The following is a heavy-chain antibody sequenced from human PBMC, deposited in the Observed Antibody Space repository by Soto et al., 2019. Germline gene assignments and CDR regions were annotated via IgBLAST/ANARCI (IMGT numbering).Heavy chain of an antibody. J-gene: IGHJ4*02. Sequence: QITLKESGPPLVKPTQTLTLTCTFSGFSLSTSRVGVGWIRQPPGKALEWLALIYWDDDKRYSPSLKTRLTTTKDISKTPVVLTMTHTDPLASAPYSCAHYRIFRHYMYYFDSWGQGTLVTVSS. CDR1: GFSLSTSRVG. CDR3: AHYRIFRHYMYYFDS. CDR2: IYWDDDK. V-gene: IGHV2-5*02. D-gene: IGHD3-3*02.